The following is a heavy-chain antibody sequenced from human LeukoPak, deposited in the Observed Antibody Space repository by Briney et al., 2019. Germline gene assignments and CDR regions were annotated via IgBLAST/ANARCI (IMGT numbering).Heavy chain of an antibody. D-gene: IGHD3-10*01. Sequence: PSETLSLTCTVSGGSIRRSYCYWGWIRQTPGKGLEWIGSVYDSGSTQYSPSLKSRLAVSVDTSKNQFSLNLTSVTATDTAVYYCARSPLPYGAGRGYFDYWGRGTLVTASS. CDR3: ARSPLPYGAGRGYFDY. CDR1: GGSIRRSYCY. V-gene: IGHV4-39*01. CDR2: VYDSGST. J-gene: IGHJ4*02.